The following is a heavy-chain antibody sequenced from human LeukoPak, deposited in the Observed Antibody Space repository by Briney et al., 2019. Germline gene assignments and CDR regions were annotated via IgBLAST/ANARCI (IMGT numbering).Heavy chain of an antibody. CDR2: IYYSGST. V-gene: IGHV4-59*01. D-gene: IGHD2-21*02. CDR3: ARDGVTYDAFDI. CDR1: GGSINNYY. J-gene: IGHJ3*02. Sequence: SETLTLTCTVSGGSINNYYWNWIRQPPGKGLEWIGNIYYSGSTNYNPSLKSRVTISVDTSKNQFALKLSSVTAADTAVYYCARDGVTYDAFDIWGQGTMVTVSS.